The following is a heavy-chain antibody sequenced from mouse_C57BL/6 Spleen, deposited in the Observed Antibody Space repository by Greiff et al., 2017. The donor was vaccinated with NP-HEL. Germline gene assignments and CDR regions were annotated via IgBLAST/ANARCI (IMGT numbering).Heavy chain of an antibody. D-gene: IGHD2-12*01. V-gene: IGHV1-55*01. Sequence: VQLQQPGAELVKPGASVKMSCKASGYTFTSYWITWVKQRPGQGLEWIGDIYPGSGSTNYNEKFKSKATLTVDTSSSTAYMQLSSLTSEDSAVYYCARRAYYKDYFDYWGQGPTLTVSS. J-gene: IGHJ2*01. CDR3: ARRAYYKDYFDY. CDR2: IYPGSGST. CDR1: GYTFTSYW.